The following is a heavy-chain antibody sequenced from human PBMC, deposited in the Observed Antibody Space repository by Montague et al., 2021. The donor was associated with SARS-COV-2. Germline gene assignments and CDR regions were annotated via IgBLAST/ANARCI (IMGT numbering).Heavy chain of an antibody. CDR2: IYSGGSP. CDR1: GDSLSSGSYY. J-gene: IGHJ6*02. V-gene: IGHV4-61*02. Sequence: TLSLTCSVSGDSLSSGSYYWSWIRQPAGKGLEWIGRIYSGGSPNYNPSLKSRVTISGDMSKNQFSLNVSSVTAADTAVYYCTRDPITGTTGTIYNYYGIDVWGQGTTVTVSS. D-gene: IGHD1-20*01. CDR3: TRDPITGTTGTIYNYYGIDV.